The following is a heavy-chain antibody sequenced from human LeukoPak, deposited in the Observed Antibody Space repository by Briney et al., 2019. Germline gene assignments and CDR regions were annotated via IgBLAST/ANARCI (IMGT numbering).Heavy chain of an antibody. CDR3: ARDFGLTGKVGY. Sequence: GGSLRLSCAASGFTFSRYAMHWVRQAPGKGLESVSAISRKGVITYYANSVKGRFTISRDNSKNTLYLQMGSLRAEDLAVYYCARDFGLTGKVGYWGQGTLVTVSS. V-gene: IGHV3-64*01. CDR1: GFTFSRYA. CDR2: ISRKGVIT. D-gene: IGHD1-20*01. J-gene: IGHJ4*02.